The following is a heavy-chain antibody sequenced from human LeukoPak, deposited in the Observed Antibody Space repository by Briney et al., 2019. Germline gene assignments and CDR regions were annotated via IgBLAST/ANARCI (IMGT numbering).Heavy chain of an antibody. CDR2: ISSSGSTI. CDR1: GFTFSSYE. Sequence: GGSLRLSCAASGFTFSSYEMNWVRQAPGKGLEWVSYISSSGSTIYYADSVKGRFTISRDNAKNSLYLQMNSLRAEDTVVYYCARDFYDFWSGSIRFDPWGQGTLVTVSS. V-gene: IGHV3-48*03. J-gene: IGHJ5*02. D-gene: IGHD3-3*01. CDR3: ARDFYDFWSGSIRFDP.